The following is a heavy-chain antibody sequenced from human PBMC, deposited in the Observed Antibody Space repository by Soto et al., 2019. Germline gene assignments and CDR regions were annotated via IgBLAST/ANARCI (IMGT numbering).Heavy chain of an antibody. J-gene: IGHJ6*02. D-gene: IGHD3-10*01. CDR1: GFTFSSYG. V-gene: IGHV3-33*01. CDR2: IWYDGSNK. CDR3: ARDRLVYYGSGSYYYYYYGMDV. Sequence: GGSLRLSCAASGFTFSSYGMHWVRQAPGKGLEWVAVIWYDGSNKYYADSVKGRFTISRDNSMNTLYLQMNSLRAEDTAVYYCARDRLVYYGSGSYYYYYYGMDVWGQGTTVTVSS.